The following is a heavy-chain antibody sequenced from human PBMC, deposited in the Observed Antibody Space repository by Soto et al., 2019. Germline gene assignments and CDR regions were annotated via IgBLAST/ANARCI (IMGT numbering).Heavy chain of an antibody. Sequence: PGGSLRLSCAASGFTFRNYWMHWVRQAPGKGLVWVSRVTSGGSSTNYADSVKGRFTISRDNAKNTLYPQMNSLRAEDTAVYYCVRDNWNSYWGQGTLVTVSS. CDR1: GFTFRNYW. CDR3: VRDNWNSY. D-gene: IGHD1-1*01. J-gene: IGHJ4*02. CDR2: VTSGGSST. V-gene: IGHV3-74*01.